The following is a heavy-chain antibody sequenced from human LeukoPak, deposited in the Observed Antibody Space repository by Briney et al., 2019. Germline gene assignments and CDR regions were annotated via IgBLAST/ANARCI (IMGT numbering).Heavy chain of an antibody. Sequence: PGGSLRLSCAASGLTFSSYAMHWVRQAPGKGLEWVAVISYDGSNKYYADSVKGRFTISRDNSKNTLYLQMNSLRAEDTAVYYCARNMDTVDDYWGQGTLVTVSS. D-gene: IGHD5-18*01. CDR3: ARNMDTVDDY. CDR2: ISYDGSNK. CDR1: GLTFSSYA. J-gene: IGHJ4*02. V-gene: IGHV3-30-3*01.